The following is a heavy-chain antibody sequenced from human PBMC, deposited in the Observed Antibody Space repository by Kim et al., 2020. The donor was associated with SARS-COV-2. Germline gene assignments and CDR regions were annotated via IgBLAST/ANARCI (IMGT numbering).Heavy chain of an antibody. J-gene: IGHJ4*02. Sequence: SETLSLTCTVSGGSISSYYWSWIRQPPGKGLEWIGYIYYSGSTNYNPSLKSRVTISVDTSKNQFSLKLSSVTAADTAVYYCAGGRAGVVVFDYWGQGTLVTVSS. D-gene: IGHD3-22*01. V-gene: IGHV4-59*13. CDR1: GGSISSYY. CDR3: AGGRAGVVVFDY. CDR2: IYYSGST.